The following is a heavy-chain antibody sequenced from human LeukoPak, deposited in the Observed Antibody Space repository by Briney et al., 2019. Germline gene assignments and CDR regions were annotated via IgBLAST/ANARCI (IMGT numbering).Heavy chain of an antibody. V-gene: IGHV3-43*02. CDR3: ARDHVYGGADY. D-gene: IGHD5/OR15-5a*01. CDR2: TSGDGITT. Sequence: EWVSLTSGDGITTYFADSVKGRFTISRDNSKSSLFLQMNSLRTEDTALYYCARDHVYGGADYWGQGTLVTVSS. J-gene: IGHJ4*02.